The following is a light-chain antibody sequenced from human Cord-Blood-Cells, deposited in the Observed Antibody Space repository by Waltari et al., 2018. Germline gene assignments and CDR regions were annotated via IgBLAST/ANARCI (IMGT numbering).Light chain of an antibody. Sequence: QSALTQPASVSGSPGQSITISCTGTSREGGGYNYVSWYQQHPAKAPKLMIYDVSTRPSGVSIRFSGSKSGNTASLTISGLQAEDEADYYCSSYTSSSTYVFGTGTKVTVL. J-gene: IGLJ1*01. CDR3: SSYTSSSTYV. CDR2: DVS. V-gene: IGLV2-14*01. CDR1: SREGGGYNY.